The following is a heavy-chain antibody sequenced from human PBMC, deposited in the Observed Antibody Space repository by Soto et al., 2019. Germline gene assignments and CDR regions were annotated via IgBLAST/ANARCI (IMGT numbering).Heavy chain of an antibody. V-gene: IGHV3-23*01. CDR3: AKDQNVVVPAAMITWFDP. J-gene: IGHJ5*02. D-gene: IGHD2-2*01. Sequence: GGSLRLSCAASGFTFSSYAMSWVRQAPGKGLEWVSAISGSGGSTYYADSVKGRFTISRDNSKNTLYLQMNSLRAEDTAVYYCAKDQNVVVPAAMITWFDPWGQGTLVTVSS. CDR2: ISGSGGST. CDR1: GFTFSSYA.